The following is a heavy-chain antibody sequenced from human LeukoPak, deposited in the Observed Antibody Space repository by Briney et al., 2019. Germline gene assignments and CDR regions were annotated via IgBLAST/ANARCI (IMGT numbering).Heavy chain of an antibody. D-gene: IGHD2-15*01. CDR2: IRYDGSNK. Sequence: GGSLRLSCAASGFTFSSHGMHWVRQAPGKGLEWVAFIRYDGSNKYYADSVKGRFTISRDKSKNTLSLQMNGLRVEDTAVYYCAKVMPPGRIRFYSYYMDVWAKGPRSPSP. CDR1: GFTFSSHG. J-gene: IGHJ6*03. CDR3: AKVMPPGRIRFYSYYMDV. V-gene: IGHV3-30*02.